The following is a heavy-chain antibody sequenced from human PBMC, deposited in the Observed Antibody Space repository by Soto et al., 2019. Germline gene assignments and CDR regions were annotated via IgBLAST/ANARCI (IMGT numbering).Heavy chain of an antibody. D-gene: IGHD3-22*01. CDR3: ARDSSGYYYVPDY. V-gene: IGHV1-69*13. CDR1: GGTFSSYA. CDR2: IIPIFGTA. J-gene: IGHJ4*02. Sequence: SVKVSCKASGGTFSSYAISWVRQAPGQGLEWMGGIIPIFGTANYAQKFQGRVTITADESTSTAYMELSSLRSGDTAVYYCARDSSGYYYVPDYWGQGTLVTVSS.